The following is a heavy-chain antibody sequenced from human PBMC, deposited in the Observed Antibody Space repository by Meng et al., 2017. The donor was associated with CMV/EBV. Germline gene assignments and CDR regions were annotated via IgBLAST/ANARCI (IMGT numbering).Heavy chain of an antibody. CDR2: ISAYNGNT. J-gene: IGHJ4*02. CDR1: GYTFTSYG. V-gene: IGHV1-18*01. D-gene: IGHD3-3*01. CDR3: ARDHITIFGVVIIHPWDY. Sequence: ASVKVSYKASGYTFTSYGISWVRQAPGQGLEWMGWISAYNGNTNYARKLQGRVTMTTDTSTSTAYMELRSLRSDDTAVYYCARDHITIFGVVIIHPWDYWGQGTLVTVSS.